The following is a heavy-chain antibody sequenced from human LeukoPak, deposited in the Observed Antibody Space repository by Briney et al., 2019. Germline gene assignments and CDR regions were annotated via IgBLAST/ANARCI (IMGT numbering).Heavy chain of an antibody. V-gene: IGHV3-74*01. CDR3: ARDGYSFGHDFDY. CDR1: GFTFSSYW. J-gene: IGHJ4*02. Sequence: PGGSLRLSCAASGFTFSSYWMHWVRHTPGKGLVWVSRIKDDGSSTSYADSVKGRFTISRDNAKNTLYLQMSSLRAEDTAVYYCARDGYSFGHDFDYWGQGTLVTVSS. D-gene: IGHD5-18*01. CDR2: IKDDGSST.